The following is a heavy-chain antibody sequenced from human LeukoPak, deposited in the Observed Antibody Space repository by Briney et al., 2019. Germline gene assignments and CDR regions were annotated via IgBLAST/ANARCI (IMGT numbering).Heavy chain of an antibody. CDR3: ATSTSNKDFDY. Sequence: PGGSLRLSCAASGVAANNYDFVYMRWVRQAPGKALEWVSVIHRSGTAYYADSVRGRFIISRDTSKNMPYLRMYSLRAEDSALYYCATSTSNKDFDYWGQGTLVTVSS. D-gene: IGHD2-2*01. V-gene: IGHV3-53*05. CDR2: IHRSGTA. J-gene: IGHJ4*02. CDR1: GVAANNYDFVY.